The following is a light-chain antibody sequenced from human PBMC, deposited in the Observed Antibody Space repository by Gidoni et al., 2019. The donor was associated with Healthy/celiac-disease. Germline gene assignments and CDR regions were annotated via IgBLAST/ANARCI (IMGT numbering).Light chain of an antibody. V-gene: IGKV3-20*01. Sequence: EIVLTQSPGTLSLSPGERATLSCRASQSGSSSYLAWYQQKPGQAPRLLIYGASSRATGIPDRFSGSGSGTDFTLTISRLEPEDFAVYYCQQYGSSPPTFGPGTKVEIK. CDR2: GAS. CDR1: QSGSSSY. CDR3: QQYGSSPPT. J-gene: IGKJ3*01.